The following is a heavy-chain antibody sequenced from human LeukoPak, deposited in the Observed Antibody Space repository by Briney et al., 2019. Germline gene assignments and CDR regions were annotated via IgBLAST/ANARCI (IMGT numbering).Heavy chain of an antibody. CDR1: GGSISSYY. V-gene: IGHV4-59*08. CDR3: ASLGSKGDAFDI. J-gene: IGHJ3*02. D-gene: IGHD7-27*01. Sequence: PSETLSLTCTVSGGSISSYYWSWIRQPPVKGLEWIGYIYYSGSTNYNPSLKSRVTISVDTSKNQFSLKLSSVTAADTAVYYCASLGSKGDAFDIWGQGTMVTVSS. CDR2: IYYSGST.